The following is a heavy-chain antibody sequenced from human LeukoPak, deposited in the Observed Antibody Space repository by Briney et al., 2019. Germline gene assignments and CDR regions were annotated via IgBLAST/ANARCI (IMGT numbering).Heavy chain of an antibody. CDR1: GGSISSSSYY. V-gene: IGHV4-39*01. D-gene: IGHD3-16*02. J-gene: IGHJ4*02. CDR2: IYYSGST. CDR3: ASANSEYTYYDYVWGSYPFDY. Sequence: SETLSLTCIVSGGSISSSSYYWGWIRQPPGKGLEWIGSIYYSGSTYYNPSLKSRVTISVDTSKNQFSLKLSSVTAADTAVYYCASANSEYTYYDYVWGSYPFDYWGQGTLVTVSS.